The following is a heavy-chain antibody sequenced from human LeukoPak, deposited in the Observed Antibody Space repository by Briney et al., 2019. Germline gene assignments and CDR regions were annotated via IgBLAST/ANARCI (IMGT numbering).Heavy chain of an antibody. J-gene: IGHJ4*02. CDR3: ARGRGVVVVAATPPFDY. CDR1: GGSISSYY. D-gene: IGHD2-15*01. V-gene: IGHV4-59*01. Sequence: PSETLSLTCTVSGGSISSYYWSWIRQPPGKGLEWIGYIYYSGSTNYNPSLKSRVTISVDTSKNQFSLKLSSVTAADTAVYYCARGRGVVVVAATPPFDYWGQGTLVTVSS. CDR2: IYYSGST.